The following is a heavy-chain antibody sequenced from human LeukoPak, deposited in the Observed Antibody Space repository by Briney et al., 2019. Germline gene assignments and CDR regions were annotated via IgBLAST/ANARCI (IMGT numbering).Heavy chain of an antibody. D-gene: IGHD2-2*01. J-gene: IGHJ4*02. CDR1: GYSFTNYW. Sequence: GESLKISCKGSGYSFTNYWIAWVRQMPGKGLEWLGIIYPGDSDTRYSPSFQGQVTISADKSISTAYLRWSSLKASDSAMYYRARCAGYNNSCPLDYWGQGTLVTVSS. CDR3: ARCAGYNNSCPLDY. CDR2: IYPGDSDT. V-gene: IGHV5-51*01.